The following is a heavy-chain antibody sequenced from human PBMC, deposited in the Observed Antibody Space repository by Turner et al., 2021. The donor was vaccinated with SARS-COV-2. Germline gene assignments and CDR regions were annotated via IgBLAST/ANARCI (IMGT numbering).Heavy chain of an antibody. Sequence: EVQLVESGGGLIQPGGSLRPSCAASGFTVSSNYMSWVRQAPGKGLEWVSVIYSGGSTFYADSVKGRFTISRDNSKNTLYLQMNSLRAEDTAVYYCARDLGGLRFDYWGQGTLVTVSS. CDR1: GFTVSSNY. V-gene: IGHV3-53*01. CDR2: IYSGGST. CDR3: ARDLGGLRFDY. J-gene: IGHJ4*02. D-gene: IGHD2-15*01.